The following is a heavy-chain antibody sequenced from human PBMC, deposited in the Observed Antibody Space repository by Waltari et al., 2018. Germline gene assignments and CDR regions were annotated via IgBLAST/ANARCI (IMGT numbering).Heavy chain of an antibody. J-gene: IGHJ3*02. D-gene: IGHD1-7*01. CDR1: GFTFSSYG. CDR2: IWYDGSNK. CDR3: ARDRNLMEDGSDAFDI. Sequence: QVQLVESGGGVVQPGRSLRLSCAASGFTFSSYGMHWVRQAPGKGLECVAVIWYDGSNKYYADSVKGRFTISRDNSKNTLYLQMNSLRAEDTAVYYCARDRNLMEDGSDAFDIWGQGTMVTVSS. V-gene: IGHV3-33*01.